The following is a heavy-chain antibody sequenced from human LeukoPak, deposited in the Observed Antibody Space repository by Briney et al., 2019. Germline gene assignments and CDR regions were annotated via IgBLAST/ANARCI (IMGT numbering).Heavy chain of an antibody. J-gene: IGHJ4*02. Sequence: GASVKVSCKASGGTFSSYAISWVRQAPGQELEWMGRIIPILGIANYAQKFQGRVTITADKSTSTAYMELSSLRSEDTAVYYCTREDLGGLGNFDYWGQGTLVTVSS. CDR1: GGTFSSYA. V-gene: IGHV1-69*04. CDR2: IIPILGIA. CDR3: TREDLGGLGNFDY. D-gene: IGHD3-10*01.